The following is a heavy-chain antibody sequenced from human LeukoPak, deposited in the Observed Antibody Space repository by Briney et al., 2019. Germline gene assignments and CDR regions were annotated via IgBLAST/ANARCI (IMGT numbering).Heavy chain of an antibody. V-gene: IGHV1-2*02. D-gene: IGHD3-9*01. CDR1: GYTFTDDY. J-gene: IGHJ4*02. Sequence: ASVKVSCKASGYTFTDDYVHWVRQAPGQGLEWMGCINPNSGVTNYAQKFQGRVTMTRDMSISTAYMELSRLRSDDTAVYYCARSPDILTGENFDYWGQGTLVTVSS. CDR3: ARSPDILTGENFDY. CDR2: INPNSGVT.